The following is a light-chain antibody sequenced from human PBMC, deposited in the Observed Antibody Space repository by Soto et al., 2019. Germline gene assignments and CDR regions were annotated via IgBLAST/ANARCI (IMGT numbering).Light chain of an antibody. Sequence: DIQMTQSPSSLSASIGDKVTITCRASQGIGNFLAWYQQKPGKPPKLLMYAAYSLQSGVPSRFSGSGVGTHFPLTISSLQPEDVASYYCQKYDSAPWTFGQGTKVEIK. CDR2: AAY. J-gene: IGKJ1*01. CDR3: QKYDSAPWT. V-gene: IGKV1-27*01. CDR1: QGIGNF.